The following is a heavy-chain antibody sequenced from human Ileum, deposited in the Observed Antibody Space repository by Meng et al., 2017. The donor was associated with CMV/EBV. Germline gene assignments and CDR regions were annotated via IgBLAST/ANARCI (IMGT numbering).Heavy chain of an antibody. J-gene: IGHJ4*02. CDR2: IHHGGAI. Sequence: CDVSGGSLREINSGWWGWVRQPPGQGLEWIAEIHHGGAIHYNPSLGSRVTISLDKSENRVSLQMTSMTAADTAMYYCASSGYYSFEMWGQGTLVTVSS. V-gene: IGHV4-4*02. D-gene: IGHD3-22*01. CDR3: ASSGYYSFEM. CDR1: GGSLREINSGW.